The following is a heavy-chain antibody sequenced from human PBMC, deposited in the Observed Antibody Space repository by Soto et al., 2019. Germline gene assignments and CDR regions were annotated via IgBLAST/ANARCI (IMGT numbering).Heavy chain of an antibody. V-gene: IGHV3-33*01. D-gene: IGHD1-26*01. Sequence: ESGGGVVQPGRSLRLSCAASGFTFSSYGMHWVRQAPGKGLEWVAVIWYDGSNKYYADSVKGRFTISRDNSKNTLYLQMNSLRAEDTAVYYCARDQVGATPFDYWGQGTLVTVSS. CDR2: IWYDGSNK. J-gene: IGHJ4*02. CDR1: GFTFSSYG. CDR3: ARDQVGATPFDY.